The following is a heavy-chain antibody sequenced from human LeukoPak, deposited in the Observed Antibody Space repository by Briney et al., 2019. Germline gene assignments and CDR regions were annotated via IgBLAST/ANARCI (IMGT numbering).Heavy chain of an antibody. CDR1: GFTFSSYA. Sequence: GGSLRLSCIASGFTFSSYAMSWVRQAPGKGLEWVSAISGSGESTYYADSVKGQFTISRDNSKNTLYLQMNSLRAEDTGVYYCAKDHYWSIDYWGRGTLVTVSS. D-gene: IGHD3-3*01. V-gene: IGHV3-23*01. CDR3: AKDHYWSIDY. CDR2: ISGSGEST. J-gene: IGHJ4*02.